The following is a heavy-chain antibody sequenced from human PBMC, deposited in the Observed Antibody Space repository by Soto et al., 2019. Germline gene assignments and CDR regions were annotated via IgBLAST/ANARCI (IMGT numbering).Heavy chain of an antibody. CDR3: ARVPIVGAYGGLHAFDI. J-gene: IGHJ3*02. V-gene: IGHV4-59*01. Sequence: PSETLSLTCTVSGGSISSYYWSWIRQPPGKGLEWIGYIYYSGSTNYNPSLKSRVTISVDTSKNQFSLKLSSVTAADTAVYYCARVPIVGAYGGLHAFDIWGQGTMVTVS. CDR1: GGSISSYY. D-gene: IGHD1-26*01. CDR2: IYYSGST.